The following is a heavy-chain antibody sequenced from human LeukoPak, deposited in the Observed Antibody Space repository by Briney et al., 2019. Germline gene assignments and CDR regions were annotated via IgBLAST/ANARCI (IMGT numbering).Heavy chain of an antibody. CDR2: INPSASPSRSYI. V-gene: IGHV3-21*01. Sequence: PGGSLRLSCAASGCSFNTYGLHWVRQAPGKGLEWVSSINPSASPSRSYIYNGESVKGRFNVSTDNAQNSLYLQMDSLRAEDTAMYYCARDQGRGVTPYLDYWGHGTLVTVSS. CDR3: ARDQGRGVTPYLDY. J-gene: IGHJ4*01. CDR1: GCSFNTYG. D-gene: IGHD3-10*01.